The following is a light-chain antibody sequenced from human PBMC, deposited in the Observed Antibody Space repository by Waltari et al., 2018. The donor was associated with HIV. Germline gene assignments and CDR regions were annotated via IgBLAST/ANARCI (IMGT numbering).Light chain of an antibody. Sequence: QSALTQPASVSGSPGPSTTLPCTGTNRYLCGYYYVPWYQQHPGKSPKLMIYDVTNRPSGVSKRFSGSKSGNTASLTISGLQVEDEADYYCSSYTSSSTWVFGGGTKLTVL. CDR3: SSYTSSSTWV. V-gene: IGLV2-14*03. CDR1: NRYLCGYYY. J-gene: IGLJ3*02. CDR2: DVT.